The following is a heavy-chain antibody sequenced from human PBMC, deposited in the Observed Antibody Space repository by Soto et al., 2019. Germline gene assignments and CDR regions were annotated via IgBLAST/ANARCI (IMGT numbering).Heavy chain of an antibody. CDR2: ISGSGGST. Sequence: PGGSLRLSCAASGFTFSSYAMSWVRQAPGKGLEWVSAISGSGGSTYYADSVKGRFTISRDNSKNTLYLQMNSLRAEDTAVYYCAKDLVVIAVAGTPAIDFRAQRTLDTGSS. CDR1: GFTFSSYA. V-gene: IGHV3-23*01. J-gene: IGHJ4*02. CDR3: AKDLVVIAVAGTPAIDF. D-gene: IGHD6-19*01.